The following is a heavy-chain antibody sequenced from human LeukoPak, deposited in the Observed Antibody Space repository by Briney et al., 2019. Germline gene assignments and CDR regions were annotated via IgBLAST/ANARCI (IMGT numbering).Heavy chain of an antibody. CDR1: GFTFSSYS. CDR2: ISSSGSYI. J-gene: IGHJ4*02. CDR3: ARDLGYYDSSGYSYFDY. V-gene: IGHV3-21*01. D-gene: IGHD3-22*01. Sequence: GGSLRLSCAASGFTFSSYSMNWVRQAPGKGLEWVSSISSSGSYIYYADSVRGRFTISRDNAKNSLYLQMNSLRAEDTAVYYCARDLGYYDSSGYSYFDYWGQGALVTVSS.